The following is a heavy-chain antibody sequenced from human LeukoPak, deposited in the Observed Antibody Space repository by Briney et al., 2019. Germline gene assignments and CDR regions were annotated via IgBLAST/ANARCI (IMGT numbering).Heavy chain of an antibody. J-gene: IGHJ4*02. CDR3: AREGCSSTSCLDY. CDR1: GFTFSIYE. D-gene: IGHD2-2*01. V-gene: IGHV3-48*03. CDR2: ISSSASTI. Sequence: GGSLRLSCAASGFTFSIYEMNWVRQAPGKGLEWVSYISSSASTIYYAHAVKGRFTISRDNAKNSLYLQMDSLRAEDTAVYYCAREGCSSTSCLDYWGQGTLVTVSS.